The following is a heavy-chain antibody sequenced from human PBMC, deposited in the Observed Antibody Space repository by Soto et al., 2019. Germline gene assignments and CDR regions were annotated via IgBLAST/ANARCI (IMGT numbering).Heavy chain of an antibody. CDR3: ARVDYYDSSGYYGY. CDR1: GYTFTIYG. V-gene: IGHV1-18*04. CDR2: ISGYNGNT. Sequence: QVQLVQSGAEVKKPGASVKVSCKASGYTFTIYGISWVRQAPGQGLEWMGWISGYNGNTDYAQNLQDRVTLTTDASMSSVYMELRSLRSDVTAVYYCARVDYYDSSGYYGYWGQGTLITVSS. D-gene: IGHD3-22*01. J-gene: IGHJ4*02.